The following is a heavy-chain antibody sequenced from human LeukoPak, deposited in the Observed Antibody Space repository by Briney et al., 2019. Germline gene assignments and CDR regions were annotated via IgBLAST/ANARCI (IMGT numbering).Heavy chain of an antibody. V-gene: IGHV3-30*02. J-gene: IGHJ3*02. CDR1: GFTFSSYG. CDR3: AKDMEWDYGDYWRPGAFDI. CDR2: IRYDGSNK. Sequence: PGGSLRLSCAASGFTFSSYGMHWVRQAPGKGLEWVAFIRYDGSNKYYADSMKGRFTISRDNSKNTLYLQMNSLRAEDTAVYYCAKDMEWDYGDYWRPGAFDIWGQGTMVTVSS. D-gene: IGHD4-17*01.